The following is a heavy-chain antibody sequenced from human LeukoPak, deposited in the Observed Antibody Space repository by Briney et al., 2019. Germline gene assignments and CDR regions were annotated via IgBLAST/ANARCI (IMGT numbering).Heavy chain of an antibody. CDR3: ARDFFGRHSGSS. D-gene: IGHD1-26*01. V-gene: IGHV1-3*01. CDR1: GYTFTSYA. CDR2: INAGNGNT. J-gene: IGHJ5*02. Sequence: GASVKVSCKASGYTFTSYAMHWVRQAPGQRLEWMGWINAGNGNTKYSQRFQGRVTITRDTSASTAYMELSSLRSEDTAVYYCARDFFGRHSGSSWGQGTLVTVSS.